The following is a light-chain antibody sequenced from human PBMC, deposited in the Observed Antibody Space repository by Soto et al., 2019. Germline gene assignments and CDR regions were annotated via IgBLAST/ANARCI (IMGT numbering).Light chain of an antibody. J-gene: IGKJ1*01. CDR3: QQYNNWPPWT. V-gene: IGKV3-20*01. Sequence: EIVLTQSPGTLSLSPGERATLSCRASQSVSSSYLGWYQQTPGQAPRLLIYGASSRATGIPDRFSGSGSGTDFTLTISRLEPEDFAVYYCQQYNNWPPWTFGQGTKVDIK. CDR2: GAS. CDR1: QSVSSSY.